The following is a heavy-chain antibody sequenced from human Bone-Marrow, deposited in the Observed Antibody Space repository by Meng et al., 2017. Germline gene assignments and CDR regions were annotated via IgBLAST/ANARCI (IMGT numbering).Heavy chain of an antibody. CDR2: INEDGSER. Sequence: GASLKISCAVSGFSFSGYWMSWVREAPGKGLEWVANINEDGSERYYVDSVRGRFTISRDNAKNSLYLQMNGLRAEDTAVYYCATDRANVFDYWGQGTLVTVSS. CDR3: ATDRANVFDY. J-gene: IGHJ4*02. V-gene: IGHV3-7*01. CDR1: GFSFSGYW.